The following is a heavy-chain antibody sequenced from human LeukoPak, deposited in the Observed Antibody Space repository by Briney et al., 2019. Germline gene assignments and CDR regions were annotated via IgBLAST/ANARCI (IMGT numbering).Heavy chain of an antibody. D-gene: IGHD3-22*01. CDR2: INPSGGST. Sequence: ASVTVSFKASGYTFTSYYMHWVRQAPGQGLEWMGIINPSGGSTSYAQKFQGRVTMTRDTSTSTVYMELSSLRSEDTAVYYCARDTHSQNYYYDSSGFSDYWGQGTLVTVSS. V-gene: IGHV1-46*01. CDR1: GYTFTSYY. J-gene: IGHJ4*02. CDR3: ARDTHSQNYYYDSSGFSDY.